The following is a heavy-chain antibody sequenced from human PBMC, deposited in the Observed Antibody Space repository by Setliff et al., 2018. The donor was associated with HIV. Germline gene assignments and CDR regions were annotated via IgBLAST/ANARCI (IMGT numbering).Heavy chain of an antibody. CDR3: ARGGPGSSFGYDWFDP. CDR1: GYTFTSYY. J-gene: IGHJ5*02. Sequence: ASVKVSCKASGYTFTSYYVHFVRQAPGQGPEWMGIINPNGGSTNYAQKFEGRVTMTADTSTNNVHMYLSSLRSEDTAIYYCARGGPGSSFGYDWFDPWGQGTPVTVSS. V-gene: IGHV1-46*01. D-gene: IGHD5-18*01. CDR2: INPNGGST.